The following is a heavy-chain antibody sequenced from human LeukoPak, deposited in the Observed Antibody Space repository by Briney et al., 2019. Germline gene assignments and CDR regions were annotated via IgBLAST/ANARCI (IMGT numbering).Heavy chain of an antibody. CDR1: EYTLTGYY. CDR3: ARVDWGSGVMDY. J-gene: IGHJ4*02. CDR2: INSNSGVT. Sequence: ASVKVSCKPSEYTLTGYYMFSVRQAPGQGLEWMGWINSNSGVTKYSQKFQGRVTMTRDTSISTAYMELSRLKSDDTAVNYCARVDWGSGVMDYWGQGTLVTVSS. D-gene: IGHD3-16*01. V-gene: IGHV1-2*02.